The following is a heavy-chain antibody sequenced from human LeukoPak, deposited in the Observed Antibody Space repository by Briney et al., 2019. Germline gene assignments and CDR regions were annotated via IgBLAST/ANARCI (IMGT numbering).Heavy chain of an antibody. D-gene: IGHD3-22*01. CDR3: ARGPPGSDSSVPQGYHFDY. CDR2: IIPIFGTA. Sequence: GASVKVSCKASGGTFSSYAISWVRQAPGQGLEWMGGIIPIFGTANYAQKFQGRVTITADKSTSTAYMELSSLRSEDTAVYYCARGPPGSDSSVPQGYHFDYWGQGALVTVSS. V-gene: IGHV1-69*06. J-gene: IGHJ4*02. CDR1: GGTFSSYA.